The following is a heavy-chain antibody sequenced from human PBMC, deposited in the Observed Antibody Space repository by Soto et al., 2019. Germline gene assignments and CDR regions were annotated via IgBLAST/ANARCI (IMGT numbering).Heavy chain of an antibody. V-gene: IGHV4-31*03. D-gene: IGHD1-20*01. Sequence: QVQLQESGPGLVKPSQTLSLTCTFSGGSISSGGYYWIWIRQHPGQGLEWIGYIYCSGSTYYNPSLKSRDSISVDTSKNQCSPKLSSVTAADTAVYYCARGGYNWIDSRLSPVDYWGQGTLVTVSS. J-gene: IGHJ4*02. CDR1: GGSISSGGYY. CDR2: IYCSGST. CDR3: ARGGYNWIDSRLSPVDY.